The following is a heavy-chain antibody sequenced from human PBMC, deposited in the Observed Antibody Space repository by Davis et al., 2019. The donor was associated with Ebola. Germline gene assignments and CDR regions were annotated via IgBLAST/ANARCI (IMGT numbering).Heavy chain of an antibody. CDR2: ISSSSSYT. Sequence: PGGSLRLSCAASGFTFSDYYMSWIRQAPGKGLEWVSYISSSSSYTNYADSVKGRFTISRDNAKNSLYLQMNSLRAEDTAVYYCARGRVDSGYDSGAWGYYFDYWGQGTLVTVSS. V-gene: IGHV3-11*06. D-gene: IGHD5-12*01. J-gene: IGHJ4*02. CDR1: GFTFSDYY. CDR3: ARGRVDSGYDSGAWGYYFDY.